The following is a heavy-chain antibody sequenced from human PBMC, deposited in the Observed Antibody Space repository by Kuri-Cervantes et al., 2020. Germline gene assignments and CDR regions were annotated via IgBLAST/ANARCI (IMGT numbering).Heavy chain of an antibody. D-gene: IGHD6-19*01. CDR1: GGTFSSYA. CDR3: AKDILGVAGTGDYYYYYGMDV. V-gene: IGHV1-69*13. CDR2: IIPIFGTA. Sequence: SVKVSCKASGGTFSSYAISWVRQAPGQGLEWMGGIIPIFGTANYAQKFQGRVTITADESTSTAYMELSSLRSEDTALYYCAKDILGVAGTGDYYYYYGMDVWGQGTTVTVSS. J-gene: IGHJ6*02.